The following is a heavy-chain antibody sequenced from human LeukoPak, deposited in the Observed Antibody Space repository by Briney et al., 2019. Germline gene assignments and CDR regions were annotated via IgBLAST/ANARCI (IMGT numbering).Heavy chain of an antibody. J-gene: IGHJ4*02. V-gene: IGHV3-53*05. Sequence: PGGSLRLSCAASGFTVSSNYMSWVRQAPGKGLEWVSVIYSGGSTYYADSVKGRFTISRDNSKNTLYLQMNSLRPEDTAMYYCAKNDPDSSEDWGQGTLVTVSS. D-gene: IGHD3-22*01. CDR2: IYSGGST. CDR1: GFTVSSNY. CDR3: AKNDPDSSED.